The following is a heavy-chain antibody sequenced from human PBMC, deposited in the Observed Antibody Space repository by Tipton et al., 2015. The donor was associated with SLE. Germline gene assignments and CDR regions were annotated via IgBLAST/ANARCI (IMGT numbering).Heavy chain of an antibody. V-gene: IGHV4-38-2*02. CDR2: TYHSGST. CDR1: GYSISSGYC. J-gene: IGHJ5*02. D-gene: IGHD3-10*01. CDR3: ARAPGETWFDP. Sequence: TLSLTCSVSGYSISSGYCWGWIRQPPGKGLEWIGSTYHSGSTYYNSSLKSRVTISVDTSKNQFSLKLSSVTAADTAVYYCARAPGETWFDPWGQGTLVTVSS.